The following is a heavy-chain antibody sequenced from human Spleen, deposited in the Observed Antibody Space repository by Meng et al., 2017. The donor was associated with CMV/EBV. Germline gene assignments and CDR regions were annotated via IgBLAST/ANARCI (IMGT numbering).Heavy chain of an antibody. CDR2: ISGSSAST. CDR1: GFTFSSYA. CDR3: AKIITIFGGAFDI. Sequence: GGSLRLSCAASGFTFSSYAMSWVRQAPGKGLEWVSAISGSSASTYSADSVKGRFTISRDNSKNTLYLQMNSLRAEDTAVYYCAKIITIFGGAFDIWGQGTMVTVSS. J-gene: IGHJ3*02. D-gene: IGHD3-3*01. V-gene: IGHV3-23*01.